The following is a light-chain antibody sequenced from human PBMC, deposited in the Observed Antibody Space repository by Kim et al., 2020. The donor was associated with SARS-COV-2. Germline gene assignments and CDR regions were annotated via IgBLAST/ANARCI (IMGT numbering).Light chain of an antibody. CDR1: QSVSSSY. V-gene: IGKV3-20*01. CDR3: QQFGSSLTWT. J-gene: IGKJ1*01. CDR2: AAS. Sequence: EIVLTQSPDTLSLSPGERATLSCRASQSVSSSYLAWYQQRPGQAPRLLIYAASSRATGIPDRFSGSGSGTDFTLTISRLEPEDFAVYYCQQFGSSLTWTFGQGTKVDIK.